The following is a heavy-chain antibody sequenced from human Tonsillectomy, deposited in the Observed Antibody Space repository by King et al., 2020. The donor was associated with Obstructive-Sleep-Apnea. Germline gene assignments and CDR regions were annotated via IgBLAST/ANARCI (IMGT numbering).Heavy chain of an antibody. J-gene: IGHJ4*02. D-gene: IGHD3-9*01. CDR3: AKGGYFDWF. V-gene: IGHV3-30*02. CDR2: IRSDGSNR. CDR1: GFSFSTYA. Sequence: VQLVESGGGVVQPGRSLRLSCAASGFSFSTYAMLWVRQAPGKGLEWVAFIRSDGSNRNYLGSVKGRFTISRDNSKNTLYLQMNSLTTEDTAVYYCAKGGYFDWFWGQGTLVTVSS.